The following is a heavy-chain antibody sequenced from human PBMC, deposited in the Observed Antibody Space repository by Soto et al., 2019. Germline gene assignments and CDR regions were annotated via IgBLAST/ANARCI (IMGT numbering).Heavy chain of an antibody. CDR1: GFPFTDYY. CDR2: IGSSSSYT. Sequence: QVQLVESGGDLVKPGGSLRLSCAASGFPFTDYYMSWIRQAPGKGLEWVSSIGSSSSYTNYADSVKGRFTISRDDAKNSLYLQMNSLRAYDTALYYCARRRPTGYYNFWGQGTLVNVSA. J-gene: IGHJ4*02. CDR3: ARRRPTGYYNF. D-gene: IGHD3-9*01. V-gene: IGHV3-11*05.